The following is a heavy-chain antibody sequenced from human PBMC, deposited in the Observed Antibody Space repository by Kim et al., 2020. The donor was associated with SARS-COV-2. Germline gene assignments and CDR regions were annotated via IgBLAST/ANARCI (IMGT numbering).Heavy chain of an antibody. CDR1: EFTFTNAW. Sequence: GGSLRLSCAASEFTFTNAWMSWVRQAPGKGLEWVGRIKSKTDGGTTDYAAPVKGRFTISRDDSKNTLYLQMNSLKTEDTGVYYCTTGPRYDRSGYFDNWGQGTLVTVAS. CDR2: IKSKTDGGTT. D-gene: IGHD3-22*01. CDR3: TTGPRYDRSGYFDN. V-gene: IGHV3-15*01. J-gene: IGHJ4*02.